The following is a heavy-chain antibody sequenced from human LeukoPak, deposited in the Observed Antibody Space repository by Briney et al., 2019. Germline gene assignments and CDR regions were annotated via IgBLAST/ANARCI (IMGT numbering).Heavy chain of an antibody. D-gene: IGHD5-18*01. V-gene: IGHV4-30-4*08. CDR2: IYYSGST. J-gene: IGHJ5*02. Sequence: PSETLSLTCTVSGGSISSGDYYWSWIRQPPGKGLEWIGYIYYSGSTYYNPSLKSRVTISVDTSKNQFSLKLSSVTAADTAVYYCARDKGVIQLWLTGPGWFDPWGQGTLVTVSS. CDR3: ARDKGVIQLWLTGPGWFDP. CDR1: GGSISSGDYY.